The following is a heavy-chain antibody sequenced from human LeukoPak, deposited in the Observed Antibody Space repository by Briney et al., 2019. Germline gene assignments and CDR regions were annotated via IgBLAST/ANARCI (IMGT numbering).Heavy chain of an antibody. CDR3: ARVSLWSGYYTSNWFDP. J-gene: IGHJ5*02. Sequence: SGTLSLTCAVSGGSISSSNWWSWVRQPPGKGLEWIGEIYHSGSTYYNPSLKSRVTISVDTSKNQFSLKLSSVTAADTAVYYCARVSLWSGYYTSNWFDPWGQGTLVTVSS. CDR1: GGSISSSNW. D-gene: IGHD3-3*01. CDR2: IYHSGST. V-gene: IGHV4-4*02.